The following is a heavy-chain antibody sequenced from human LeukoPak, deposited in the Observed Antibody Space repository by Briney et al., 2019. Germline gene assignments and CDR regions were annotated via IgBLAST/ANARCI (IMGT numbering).Heavy chain of an antibody. CDR3: TTEKVSGNTDFDY. CDR2: IKSKTNGGTT. Sequence: GGSLRLSCAASGFTFSNAWMSWVRQAPGKGLEWVGRIKSKTNGGTTDYAAPVKGRFTISRDDSKNTLYLQMNSLKTEDTAAYYCTTEKVSGNTDFDYWGRGTLVTVSS. CDR1: GFTFSNAW. J-gene: IGHJ4*02. D-gene: IGHD1-7*01. V-gene: IGHV3-15*01.